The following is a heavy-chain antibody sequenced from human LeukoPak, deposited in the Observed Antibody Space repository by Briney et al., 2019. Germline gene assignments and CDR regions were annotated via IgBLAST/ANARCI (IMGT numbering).Heavy chain of an antibody. J-gene: IGHJ5*02. CDR2: ISSSSSYI. Sequence: PGGSLRLSCAASGFTFSSYSMNWVRQAPGKGLEGVSSISSSSSYIYYADSVKGRFTISRDNAKNSLYLQMNSLRAEDTAVYYCARDIKAYDFWSGYSSWGQGTLVTVSS. CDR3: ARDIKAYDFWSGYSS. CDR1: GFTFSSYS. D-gene: IGHD3-3*01. V-gene: IGHV3-21*01.